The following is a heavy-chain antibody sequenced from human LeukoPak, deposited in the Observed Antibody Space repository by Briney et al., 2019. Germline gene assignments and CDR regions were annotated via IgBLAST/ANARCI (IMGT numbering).Heavy chain of an antibody. Sequence: GGSLRLSCAASTFTISGYWMSWVRQAPGKGLEWVANIKEDGSEKYYVDSVEGRFTISRDNAKKSFYLQMNSLRAEDTAVYYCARFVEAHTYYFDYWGQGTLVAVSS. CDR3: ARFVEAHTYYFDY. V-gene: IGHV3-7*01. CDR2: IKEDGSEK. D-gene: IGHD3-10*01. CDR1: TFTISGYW. J-gene: IGHJ4*02.